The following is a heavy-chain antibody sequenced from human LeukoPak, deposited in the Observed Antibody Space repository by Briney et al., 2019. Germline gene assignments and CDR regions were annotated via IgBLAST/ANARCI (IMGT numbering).Heavy chain of an antibody. CDR2: IYPADSDT. CDR1: GYTFTAYW. J-gene: IGHJ5*02. Sequence: GESLKISCKASGYTFTAYWIAWVRQMPGKGLEWMGIIYPADSDTRYSPSFQGQVTISADESRSTAYLQWSSLKASDTATYYCAREGTAATATSKWFDPWGQGTLVTVSS. V-gene: IGHV5-51*01. D-gene: IGHD6-13*01. CDR3: AREGTAATATSKWFDP.